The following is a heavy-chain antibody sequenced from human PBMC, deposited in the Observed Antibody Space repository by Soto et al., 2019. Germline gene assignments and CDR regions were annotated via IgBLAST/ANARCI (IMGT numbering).Heavy chain of an antibody. Sequence: VQLVESGGGVVQPGRSLRLSCAASGFTFSSYAMHWVRQAPGKGLEWVAVISYDGSNKYYADSVKGRFTISRDNSKNTLYLQMNSLRAEDTAVYYCARDNIVVVPAATNYYYGMDVWGQGTTVTVSS. CDR2: ISYDGSNK. J-gene: IGHJ6*02. CDR1: GFTFSSYA. D-gene: IGHD2-2*01. V-gene: IGHV3-30-3*01. CDR3: ARDNIVVVPAATNYYYGMDV.